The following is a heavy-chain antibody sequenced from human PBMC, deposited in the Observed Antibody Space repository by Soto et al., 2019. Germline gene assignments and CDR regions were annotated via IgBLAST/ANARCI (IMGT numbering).Heavy chain of an antibody. J-gene: IGHJ4*02. CDR2: MSTDTDQT. CDR1: GYTFTSYH. V-gene: IGHV1-8*01. CDR3: ARGVDAGVDY. Sequence: QVHLVQSGAEVKKPGASVKVSCKASGYTFTSYHINWVRQATGQGLEWMGWMSTDTDQTSYAEKFQGRVTMTRDTSINTAYMELSSLSFEDTAVYYCARGVDAGVDYWGQGTLVTVSS.